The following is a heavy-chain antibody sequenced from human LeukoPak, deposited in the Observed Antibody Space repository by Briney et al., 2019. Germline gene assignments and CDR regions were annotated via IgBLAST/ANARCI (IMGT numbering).Heavy chain of an antibody. CDR1: GDSLSSYY. CDR2: VYYTGST. D-gene: IGHD3-16*01. J-gene: IGHJ4*02. V-gene: IGHV4-59*01. Sequence: SETLSLTCTVSGDSLSSYYWSWIRQPPGKGLEWIGYVYYTGSTNYSPSLKSRVTISVDTSKNQFSLKLRSVTAADTAVYYCARDIYDYVWGSYYYFDYWGQGTLVTVSS. CDR3: ARDIYDYVWGSYYYFDY.